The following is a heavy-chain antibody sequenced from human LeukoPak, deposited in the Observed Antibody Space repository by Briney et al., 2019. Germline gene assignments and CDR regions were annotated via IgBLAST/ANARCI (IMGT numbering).Heavy chain of an antibody. V-gene: IGHV3-23*01. CDR2: IGGSGSIT. D-gene: IGHD4-17*01. J-gene: IGHJ4*02. CDR3: AKVPYGNYVDY. CDR1: GFTFSSYA. Sequence: GGSLRLSCEASGFTFSSYAMSWVRQAPGKGLEWVSGIGGSGSITYNADSVKGRFTISRDNSKNTLYLQMNSLRAEDTAVYYCAKVPYGNYVDYWGQGTLVTVSS.